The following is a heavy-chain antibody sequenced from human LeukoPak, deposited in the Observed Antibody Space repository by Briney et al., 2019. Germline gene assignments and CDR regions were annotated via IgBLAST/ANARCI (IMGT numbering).Heavy chain of an antibody. J-gene: IGHJ6*02. CDR1: GFTFSRYA. Sequence: PGGSLRLSCAASGFTFSRYAMRWVRQAPGKGLEWVSAISGSGGSTYYADSVKGRFTISRDNSKNTLYLQMDSLRAEDTAVYYCAKVSTQHAAYDMDVWGQGTTVTVSS. CDR2: ISGSGGST. CDR3: AKVSTQHAAYDMDV. V-gene: IGHV3-23*01. D-gene: IGHD6-13*01.